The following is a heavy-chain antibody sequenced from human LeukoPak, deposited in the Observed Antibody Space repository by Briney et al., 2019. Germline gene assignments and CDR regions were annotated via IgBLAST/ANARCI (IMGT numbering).Heavy chain of an antibody. J-gene: IGHJ3*02. V-gene: IGHV1-18*01. CDR1: GYTFTSYG. Sequence: GASVKVSCKASGYTFTSYGISWVRQAPGQGLEWMGWISAYNGNTSYAQKLQGRVTMTTDTSTSTAYMELRSLRSDDTAVYYCASAPLYYGSGSINLQAFDIWGQGTMVTVSS. CDR3: ASAPLYYGSGSINLQAFDI. CDR2: ISAYNGNT. D-gene: IGHD3-10*01.